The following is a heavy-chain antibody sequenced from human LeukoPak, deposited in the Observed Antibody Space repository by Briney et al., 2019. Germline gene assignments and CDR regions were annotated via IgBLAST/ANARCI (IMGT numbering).Heavy chain of an antibody. V-gene: IGHV4-59*07. J-gene: IGHJ4*02. CDR3: ARSPSSNYYDSSGYYLFDY. CDR1: GGSISSYY. D-gene: IGHD3-22*01. Sequence: SDTLSLTCTVSGGSISSYYWSWIRQPPGKGLEWIGYIYYSGSTNYNPSLKSRVTISVDTSKNQFSLKLSSVTAADTAVYYCARSPSSNYYDSSGYYLFDYWGQGTLVTVSS. CDR2: IYYSGST.